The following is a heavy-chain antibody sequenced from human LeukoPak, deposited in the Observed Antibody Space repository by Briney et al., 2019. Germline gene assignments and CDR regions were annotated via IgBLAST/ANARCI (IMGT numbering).Heavy chain of an antibody. CDR1: GFTFDDYA. J-gene: IGHJ4*02. D-gene: IGHD6-13*01. CDR2: ISWNSGSI. V-gene: IGHV3-9*01. CDR3: ARDREAAGTDY. Sequence: GGSLRLSCAASGFTFDDYAMHWVRQAPGKGLEWVSGISWNSGSIGYADSVKGRFTISRDNSKNTLYLQMNSLRAEDTAVYYCARDREAAGTDYWGQGTLVTVSS.